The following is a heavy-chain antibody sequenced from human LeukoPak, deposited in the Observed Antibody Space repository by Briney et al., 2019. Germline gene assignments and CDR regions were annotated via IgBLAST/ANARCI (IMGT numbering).Heavy chain of an antibody. Sequence: PSETLSLTCTVYGGSTSSGSYYWSWIRQPAGKGLEWIGRIYTSGSTNYNPSLKSRVTISVDTSKNQFSLKLSSVTAADTAVYYCATHRDGYNWDYFDYWGQGTLVTVSS. D-gene: IGHD5-24*01. CDR3: ATHRDGYNWDYFDY. V-gene: IGHV4-61*02. J-gene: IGHJ4*02. CDR1: GGSTSSGSYY. CDR2: IYTSGST.